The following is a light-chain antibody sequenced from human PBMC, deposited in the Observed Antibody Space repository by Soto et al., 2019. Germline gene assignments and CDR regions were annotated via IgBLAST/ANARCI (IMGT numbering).Light chain of an antibody. Sequence: EIVLTQSPGTLSLSLGERGILSCRASQSVSSASVAWYQQKPGQAPRLLFYGSSRTASSIPVRLSGSGSTAEFTLTITALEPKELAVYLCQQSGRSSPGLTFGGGTKVEIK. CDR3: QQSGRSSPGLT. J-gene: IGKJ4*01. CDR2: GSS. CDR1: QSVSSAS. V-gene: IGKV3-20*01.